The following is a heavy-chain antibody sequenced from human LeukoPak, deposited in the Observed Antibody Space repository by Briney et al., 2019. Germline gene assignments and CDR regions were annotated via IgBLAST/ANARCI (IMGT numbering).Heavy chain of an antibody. CDR1: GGSISSSSYY. V-gene: IGHV4-39*01. Sequence: SETLSLTCTVSGGSISSSSYYWGWIRQPPGKGLEWIGCIYHSGSTYYNPSLKSRVTISVDTSKNQFSLKLSSVTAADTAVYYCARHYGGWRTFDYWGQGTLVTVSS. CDR3: ARHYGGWRTFDY. D-gene: IGHD6-19*01. CDR2: IYHSGST. J-gene: IGHJ4*02.